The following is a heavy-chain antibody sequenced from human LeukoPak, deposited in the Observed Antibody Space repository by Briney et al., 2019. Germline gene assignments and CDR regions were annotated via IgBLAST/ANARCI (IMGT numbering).Heavy chain of an antibody. J-gene: IGHJ4*02. V-gene: IGHV3-23*01. CDR2: ISDTGDST. Sequence: GGSLRLSCAASGFTFSRYGMPWVRQAPGKGLEWVSTISDTGDSTYYADSVKGRFTISRDNTENTLYLQMNGLRAEDTAIYFCATGAYCDHWGQGTLVTVSS. CDR1: GFTFSRYG. CDR3: ATGAYCDH.